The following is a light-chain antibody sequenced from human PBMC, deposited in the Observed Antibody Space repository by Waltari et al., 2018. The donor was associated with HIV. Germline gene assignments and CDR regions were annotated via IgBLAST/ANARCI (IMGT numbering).Light chain of an antibody. CDR1: SSNIGNNY. CDR2: DND. V-gene: IGLV1-51*01. J-gene: IGLJ3*02. CDR3: GTRDSSLTEDWV. Sequence: QSVLTQPHSVSAAPGQSVTISCSGRSSNIGNNYVSWSQQLPGTAPNLLIYDNDKRPSGSSDRFSGSKSATSATLAISGLRTGDEAHYYCGTRDSSLTEDWVFGGGTKLNVL.